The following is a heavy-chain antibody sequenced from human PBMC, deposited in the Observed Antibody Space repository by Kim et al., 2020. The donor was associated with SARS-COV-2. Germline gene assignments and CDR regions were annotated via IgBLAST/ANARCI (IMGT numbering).Heavy chain of an antibody. J-gene: IGHJ5*01. CDR3: VRESGGGYDS. D-gene: IGHD6-25*01. V-gene: IGHV3-74*01. CDR2: LNRDGRFI. Sequence: GGSLRLSCKASGFIFKDFYIYWVRQAPGKGLVSVSRLNRDGRFIDYMDSVKGRFIASRDNAKNTLDLQMNGLTADDTALYYCVRESGGGYDSWGQGTLVTVSS. CDR1: GFIFKDFY.